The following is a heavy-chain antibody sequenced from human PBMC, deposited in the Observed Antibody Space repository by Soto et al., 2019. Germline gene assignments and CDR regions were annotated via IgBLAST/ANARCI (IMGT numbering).Heavy chain of an antibody. D-gene: IGHD6-19*01. CDR2: ISGGGGT. Sequence: EVQLVESGGGLVQPGGSLRLSCAASGFDFSTYWMHWVRQAPGKGLVWVSRISGGGGTTYADSVEGRFTISRDNANNIVYLHMNSLTEEDTAMYYCIRASGVAGTGEYFWGQGTLVTVSS. CDR3: IRASGVAGTGEYF. J-gene: IGHJ4*02. V-gene: IGHV3-74*02. CDR1: GFDFSTYW.